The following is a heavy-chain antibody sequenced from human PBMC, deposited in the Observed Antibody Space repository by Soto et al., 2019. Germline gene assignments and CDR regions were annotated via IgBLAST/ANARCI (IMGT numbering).Heavy chain of an antibody. CDR1: GFTFSSYW. Sequence: GGSLRLSCSASGFTFSSYWMSWVRQAPWKGLEWVANIKQDGSEKYYVDSVKGRFTISRDNAKNSLYLQMNSLRAEDTAVYYCARVPSSGWYYYYYGMDVWGQGTTVTSP. J-gene: IGHJ6*02. CDR2: IKQDGSEK. V-gene: IGHV3-7*01. D-gene: IGHD6-19*01. CDR3: ARVPSSGWYYYYYGMDV.